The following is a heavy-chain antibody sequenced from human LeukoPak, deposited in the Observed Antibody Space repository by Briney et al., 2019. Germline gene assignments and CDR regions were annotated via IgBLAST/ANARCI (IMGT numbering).Heavy chain of an antibody. CDR2: INPSGGST. CDR3: ARDELGYCSSTSCYLFDY. CDR1: GYTFTSYY. J-gene: IGHJ4*02. Sequence: GASVKVSCKASGYTFTSYYMHWVRQAPGQGLEWMGIINPSGGSTSYAQKFQGRVTMTRDMSTSTVYMELSSLRSEDTAVYYCARDELGYCSSTSCYLFDYWGQGTLVTVSS. V-gene: IGHV1-46*01. D-gene: IGHD2-2*01.